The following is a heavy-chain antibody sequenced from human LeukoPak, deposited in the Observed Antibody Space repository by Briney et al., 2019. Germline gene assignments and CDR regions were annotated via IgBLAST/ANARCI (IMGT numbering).Heavy chain of an antibody. D-gene: IGHD6-19*01. Sequence: GGSLRLSCAASGVTFSNYWMNWVRQAPGQGLEWVASIKQDGSEKYYVDSVKGRFTISRDNAKNSLYLQMNSLRAEDTALYYCAKAGYSSVWYDYWGQGTLVTVSS. V-gene: IGHV3-7*03. CDR3: AKAGYSSVWYDY. CDR2: IKQDGSEK. CDR1: GVTFSNYW. J-gene: IGHJ4*02.